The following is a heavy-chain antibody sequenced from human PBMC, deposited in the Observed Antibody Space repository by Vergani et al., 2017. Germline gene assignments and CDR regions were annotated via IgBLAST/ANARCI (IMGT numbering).Heavy chain of an antibody. D-gene: IGHD3-22*01. CDR1: GYSFTNYW. V-gene: IGHV5-51*01. J-gene: IGHJ4*02. CDR3: GRLXGLDSSGSKYFEY. Sequence: EVQLVQSGAEVKKPGESLKISCQISGYSFTNYWIGWVRQMPGKGLEWMGIIHPSDSDTTYSPSFQGQVTISVDKSISPAYLQRSSLRASDSAMDYCGRLXGLDSSGSKYFEYGGQGTLVTVSS. CDR2: IHPSDSDT.